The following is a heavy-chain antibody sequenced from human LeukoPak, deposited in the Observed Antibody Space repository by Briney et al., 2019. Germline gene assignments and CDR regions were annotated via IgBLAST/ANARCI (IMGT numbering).Heavy chain of an antibody. CDR3: AKDRGNGYNNFDY. CDR2: ISYDGSSK. V-gene: IGHV3-30*18. Sequence: GGSLRLSCAASGFTFSSYVMHWVRQAPGKGLEWVAVISYDGSSKNYADSVKGRFTTSRDNSKNTLYLQMDGLSIEDTAVYYCAKDRGNGYNNFDYWGQGILVTVSS. J-gene: IGHJ4*02. CDR1: GFTFSSYV. D-gene: IGHD5-24*01.